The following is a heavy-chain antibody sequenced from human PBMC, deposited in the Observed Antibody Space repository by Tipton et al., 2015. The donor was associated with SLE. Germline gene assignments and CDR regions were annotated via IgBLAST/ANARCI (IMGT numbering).Heavy chain of an antibody. CDR2: IYSGGST. V-gene: IGHV3-53*01. D-gene: IGHD1-26*01. Sequence: SLRLSCAASGFTVSSNYMSWVRQAPGKGLEWVSVIYSGGSTYYADSVKGRFTISRDNSKNTLYLQMNSLSAEDTAVYYCAKDPTLNSGSPEDWFDPWGQGTLVTVSS. CDR1: GFTVSSNY. J-gene: IGHJ5*02. CDR3: AKDPTLNSGSPEDWFDP.